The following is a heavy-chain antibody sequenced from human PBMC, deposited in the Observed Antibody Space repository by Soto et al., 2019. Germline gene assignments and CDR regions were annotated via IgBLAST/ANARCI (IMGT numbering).Heavy chain of an antibody. CDR1: SGSVNSSNW. CDR2: IYHGGSA. Sequence: QVQLRESGPGLVKPSGTLFLTCAVSSGSVNSSNWWSWVRQPPGKGLEWIGEIYHGGSANYNPSLRSRVTVSVDKSKNQVFLQLSSVTAADTAVYYCARDPAAAGTFDYWGQGTLVTVSS. V-gene: IGHV4-4*02. J-gene: IGHJ4*02. CDR3: ARDPAAAGTFDY. D-gene: IGHD6-13*01.